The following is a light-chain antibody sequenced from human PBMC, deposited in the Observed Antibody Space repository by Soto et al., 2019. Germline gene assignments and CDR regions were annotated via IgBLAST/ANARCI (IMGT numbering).Light chain of an antibody. Sequence: QSVLTQPPSVSGAPGKRVTISCTGSSSNIGAGSDVHGYQQLPGTVPKLLIFANINPPSGVPVRFSASKSGTSASRAITGIQADDEADYYCQSYDYIRSVYVFVTGIKFTVL. V-gene: IGLV1-40*01. CDR3: QSYDYIRSVYV. J-gene: IGLJ1*01. CDR1: SSNIGAGSD. CDR2: ANI.